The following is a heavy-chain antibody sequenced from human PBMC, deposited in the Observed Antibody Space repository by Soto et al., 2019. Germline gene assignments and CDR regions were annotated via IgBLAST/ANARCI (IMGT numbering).Heavy chain of an antibody. D-gene: IGHD2-15*01. CDR2: IIPIFGTA. Sequence: QVQLVQSGAEVKKPGSSVKVSCKASGGTFSSYAISWVRQAPGQGLEWMGGIIPIFGTANYAQKFQGRVTINADKSTSTDYMELSSLRSQDTAVYYCARAPPEGYCSGGSCPTYYFDYWGQGTLVTVSS. V-gene: IGHV1-69*06. CDR1: GGTFSSYA. CDR3: ARAPPEGYCSGGSCPTYYFDY. J-gene: IGHJ4*02.